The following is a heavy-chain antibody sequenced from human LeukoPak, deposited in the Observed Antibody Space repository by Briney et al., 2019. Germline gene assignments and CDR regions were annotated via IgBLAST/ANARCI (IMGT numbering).Heavy chain of an antibody. Sequence: SETLSLTCTVSGVSISSSSYYWVWIRQPPEKGLEWIGNIYYSGSTYYNPSLKSRVTISVDTSKNHFSLKLSSVTAADTAVYYCARQRGGGYWYFDLWGHGTLVTVSS. CDR1: GVSISSSSYY. CDR2: IYYSGST. CDR3: ARQRGGGYWYFDL. V-gene: IGHV4-39*01. J-gene: IGHJ2*01.